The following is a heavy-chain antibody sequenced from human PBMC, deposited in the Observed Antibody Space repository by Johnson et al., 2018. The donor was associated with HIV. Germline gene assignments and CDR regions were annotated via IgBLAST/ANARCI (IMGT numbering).Heavy chain of an antibody. CDR1: GFTFSSYA. D-gene: IGHD5-18*01. CDR3: ARERYGWGINDAFDI. CDR2: INSDGSST. V-gene: IGHV3-74*01. Sequence: VQLVESGGGLVKPGGSLSLSCVASGFTFSSYAMHWVRQAPGKGLVWVSRINSDGSSTSYADSVKGRFPISRDNAKNTLYLQMISLRAEDTAVYYCARERYGWGINDAFDIWGQGTMVTVSS. J-gene: IGHJ3*02.